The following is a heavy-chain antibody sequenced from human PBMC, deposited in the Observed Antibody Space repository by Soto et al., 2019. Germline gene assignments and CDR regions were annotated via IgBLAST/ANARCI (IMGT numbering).Heavy chain of an antibody. CDR2: INPNSGGT. J-gene: IGHJ3*02. CDR3: ATPLISSGYYFDAFDI. D-gene: IGHD3-22*01. CDR1: GYTFTGYY. Sequence: ASVKVSCKASGYTFTGYYMHWVRQAPGQGLEWMRWINPNSGGTNYAQKFQGRVTMTRDTSISTAYMELSRLRSDDTAVYYCATPLISSGYYFDAFDIWGQGTMVTVSS. V-gene: IGHV1-2*02.